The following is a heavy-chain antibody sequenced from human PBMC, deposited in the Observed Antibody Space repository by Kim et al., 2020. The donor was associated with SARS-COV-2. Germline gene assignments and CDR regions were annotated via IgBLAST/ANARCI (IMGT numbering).Heavy chain of an antibody. CDR3: TTLYYDILTGYPQPSHYYYGMDV. CDR2: IKSKTDGGTT. CDR1: GFTFSNAW. J-gene: IGHJ6*02. D-gene: IGHD3-9*01. Sequence: GGSLRLSCAASGFTFSNAWMSWVRQAPGKGLEWVGRIKSKTDGGTTDYAAPVKGRFTISRDDSKNTLYLQMNSLKTEDTAVYYCTTLYYDILTGYPQPSHYYYGMDVWGQGTTVTVSS. V-gene: IGHV3-15*01.